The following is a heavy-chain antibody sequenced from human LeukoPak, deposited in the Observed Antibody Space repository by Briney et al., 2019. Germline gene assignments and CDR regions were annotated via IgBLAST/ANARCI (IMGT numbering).Heavy chain of an antibody. D-gene: IGHD6-19*01. V-gene: IGHV3-30-3*01. CDR3: ANNLGGWYITPRDAFDI. Sequence: GGSLRLSCAASGFTFSRYALHWVRQAPGKGLEWVAVISSDGSNKYYADSVKGRFTISRDNSKNTLYLQMSSLRAEDTAVYYCANNLGGWYITPRDAFDIWGQGTMVTVSS. CDR1: GFTFSRYA. CDR2: ISSDGSNK. J-gene: IGHJ3*02.